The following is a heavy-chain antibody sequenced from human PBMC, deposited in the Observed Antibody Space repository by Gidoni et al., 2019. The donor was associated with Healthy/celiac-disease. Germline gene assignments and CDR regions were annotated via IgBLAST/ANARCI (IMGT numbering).Heavy chain of an antibody. CDR3: ASFYSNRYFDH. D-gene: IGHD2-21*01. Sequence: EVQLWESGGGLVQPGGSLRLSCAASGFTFSSYGMSWVRQAPGKGLEWVSGISDSGGSTYYADSVKGRFTVSRDNSKNTLYLQMNSLRAEDTAVYYCASFYSNRYFDHWGQGTLVTVSS. V-gene: IGHV3-23*01. J-gene: IGHJ4*02. CDR2: ISDSGGST. CDR1: GFTFSSYG.